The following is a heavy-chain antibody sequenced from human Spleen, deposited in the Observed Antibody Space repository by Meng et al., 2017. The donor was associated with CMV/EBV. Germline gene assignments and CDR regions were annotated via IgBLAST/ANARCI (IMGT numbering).Heavy chain of an antibody. CDR2: ISYDGNNK. V-gene: IGHV3-30*04. CDR3: ARDPLTMVRGVIPFDY. J-gene: IGHJ4*02. Sequence: GGSLRLSCAASGFTFRNYAVIWVRQAPGKGLEWVAVISYDGNNKYYADSVKGRLTISRDNAKNSLYLQMNSLRAEDTAVYYCARDPLTMVRGVIPFDYWGQGTLVTVSS. D-gene: IGHD3-10*01. CDR1: GFTFRNYA.